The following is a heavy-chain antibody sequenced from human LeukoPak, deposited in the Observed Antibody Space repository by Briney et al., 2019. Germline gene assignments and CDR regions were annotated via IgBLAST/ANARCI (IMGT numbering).Heavy chain of an antibody. CDR2: TSGSGGST. J-gene: IGHJ4*02. CDR3: AKDLYGSGSTFDY. D-gene: IGHD3-10*01. Sequence: GGSLRLSCAASGFTFSSYGMHWVRQAPGKGLEWVSSTSGSGGSTYYADSVKGRFTISRDNSKNTLYLQMNSLRAEDTAVYYCAKDLYGSGSTFDYWGQGTLVTVSS. CDR1: GFTFSSYG. V-gene: IGHV3-23*01.